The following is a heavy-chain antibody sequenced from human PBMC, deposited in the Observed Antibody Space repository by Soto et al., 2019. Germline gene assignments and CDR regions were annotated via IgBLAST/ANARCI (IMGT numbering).Heavy chain of an antibody. Sequence: SETLSLTCTVSGGSISSYYWSWIRQPPGKGLEWIGYIYYSGSTNYNPSLKSRVTISVDTSKNQFSLKLSSVTAADTAVYYCARLPVAAAGRYNWFDPWGQGTLVTVSS. D-gene: IGHD6-13*01. CDR2: IYYSGST. CDR3: ARLPVAAAGRYNWFDP. V-gene: IGHV4-59*08. J-gene: IGHJ5*02. CDR1: GGSISSYY.